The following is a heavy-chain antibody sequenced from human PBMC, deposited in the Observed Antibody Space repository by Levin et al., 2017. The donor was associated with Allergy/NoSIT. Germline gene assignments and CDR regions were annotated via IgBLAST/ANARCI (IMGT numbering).Heavy chain of an antibody. J-gene: IGHJ3*02. Sequence: SETLSLTCAVYGGSLSDYYWSWIRQPPGKGLELIGEINHSGSTNYNPSPKSRVTISVDTSKNQFSLKLSSVTAADTAVYYCARYSSSWYLSAFDIWGQGTMVTVSS. CDR1: GGSLSDYY. CDR2: INHSGST. V-gene: IGHV4-34*01. D-gene: IGHD6-13*01. CDR3: ARYSSSWYLSAFDI.